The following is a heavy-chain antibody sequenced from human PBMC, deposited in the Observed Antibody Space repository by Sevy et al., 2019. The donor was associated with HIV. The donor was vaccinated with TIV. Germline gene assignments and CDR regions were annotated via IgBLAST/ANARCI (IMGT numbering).Heavy chain of an antibody. CDR2: MFYTGST. CDR1: GGSVTSDSYY. CDR3: ARMGGLTDYGMDV. Sequence: SETLSLTCTVSGGSVTSDSYYWTWIRQPPRKGLECLGYMFYTGSTNYNPSLMSRVTISVDTSKNQFSLKLSSVTAADTAVYYCARMGGLTDYGMDVWGQGTTVTVSS. D-gene: IGHD1-26*01. J-gene: IGHJ6*02. V-gene: IGHV4-61*01.